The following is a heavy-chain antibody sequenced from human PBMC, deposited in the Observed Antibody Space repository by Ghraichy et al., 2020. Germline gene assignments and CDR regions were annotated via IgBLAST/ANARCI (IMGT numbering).Heavy chain of an antibody. D-gene: IGHD5-12*01. CDR1: GGSISSRSYY. Sequence: SETLSLNCTVSGGSISSRSYYWGWIRQPPGKGLEWIGSIYYSGSTYYNASLKSRVSISVDTSKNQFSLKLSFVTAADTAVYYCARLAMVARDFDYWGQGTLVTVSS. CDR3: ARLAMVARDFDY. CDR2: IYYSGST. J-gene: IGHJ4*02. V-gene: IGHV4-39*01.